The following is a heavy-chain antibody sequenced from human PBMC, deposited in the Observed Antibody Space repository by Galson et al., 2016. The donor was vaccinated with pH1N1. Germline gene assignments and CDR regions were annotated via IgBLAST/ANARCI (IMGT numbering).Heavy chain of an antibody. CDR1: GFSFSNYS. CDR2: ISNSDTT. Sequence: SLRLSCAASGFSFSNYSMNWVRQAPGKGLEWISYISNSDTTYNARSVKGRFTISRDNAKRSVYLQINSLRLEDTAVYHCARLACGDSFDSWGRGTLVAVSS. D-gene: IGHD4-17*01. V-gene: IGHV3-48*01. CDR3: ARLACGDSFDS. J-gene: IGHJ4*02.